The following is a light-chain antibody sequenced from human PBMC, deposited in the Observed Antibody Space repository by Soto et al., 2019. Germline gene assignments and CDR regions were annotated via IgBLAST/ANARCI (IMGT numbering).Light chain of an antibody. CDR1: QSISSY. CDR3: QQYYRSSIT. Sequence: IQMTQSPWSVSASVGDRVTITCRASQSISSYLNWYQQKPGKAPKLLIYDASTLERGVPSRFSGTGSGTEFTLTISSLQPDDFATYYCQQYYRSSITFGQGTRLEIK. V-gene: IGKV1-5*01. J-gene: IGKJ5*01. CDR2: DAS.